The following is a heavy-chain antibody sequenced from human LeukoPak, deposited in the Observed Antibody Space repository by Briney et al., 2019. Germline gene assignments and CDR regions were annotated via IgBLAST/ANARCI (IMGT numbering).Heavy chain of an antibody. CDR2: INSDGSST. CDR3: AKQWDDYGDYVY. V-gene: IGHV3-74*01. Sequence: GGSLRLSCAASGFTFSSYWMHWVRQAPGKGLVWVSRINSDGSSTNYADSVKGRFTISRDNSKNTLYLQMNSLRAEDTAVYYCAKQWDDYGDYVYWGQGTLVTVSS. J-gene: IGHJ4*02. D-gene: IGHD4-17*01. CDR1: GFTFSSYW.